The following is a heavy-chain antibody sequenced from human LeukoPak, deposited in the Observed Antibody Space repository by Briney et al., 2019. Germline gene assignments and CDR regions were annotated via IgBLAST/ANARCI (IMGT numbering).Heavy chain of an antibody. D-gene: IGHD3-22*01. CDR2: IYYSGST. J-gene: IGHJ4*02. CDR1: GGSIGSYY. Sequence: PSETLSLTCTVSGGSIGSYYWSWIRQPPGKGLEWIGYIYYSGSTNYNPSLKSRVTISVDTSKNQFSLKLSSVTAADTAVYYCAGTTYCYDSSGYYPGYWGQGTLVTVSS. CDR3: AGTTYCYDSSGYYPGY. V-gene: IGHV4-59*01.